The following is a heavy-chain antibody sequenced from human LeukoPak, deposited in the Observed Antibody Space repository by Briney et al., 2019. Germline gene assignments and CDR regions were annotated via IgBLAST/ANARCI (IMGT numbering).Heavy chain of an antibody. V-gene: IGHV1-18*01. CDR3: ARNMTTSGPIDIEDAFDI. D-gene: IGHD4-17*01. CDR2: ISANNGKT. J-gene: IGHJ3*02. CDR1: GYTFTSYG. Sequence: GASVKVSCKASGYTFTSYGISWVRQAPGQGLEWIGWISANNGKTKYAHKLQGRVAMTTDTSGSTAYMELRSLRSDDTAVYYCARNMTTSGPIDIEDAFDIWGQGTMVTVSS.